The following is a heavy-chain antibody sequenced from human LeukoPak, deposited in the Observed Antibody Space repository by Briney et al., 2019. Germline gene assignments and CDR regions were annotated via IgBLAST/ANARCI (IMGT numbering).Heavy chain of an antibody. V-gene: IGHV3-15*01. J-gene: IGHJ4*02. Sequence: GGSLRLSCAASGFTSSDAWMTWVRQAPGKGLEWVGRIKSKAHGGTTDYAAPVKGRFTISRDDSKSTLYLQMNSLKTEDTAIYYCTTVPNYYESSAVDYWGQGTLVTVSS. D-gene: IGHD3-22*01. CDR1: GFTSSDAW. CDR3: TTVPNYYESSAVDY. CDR2: IKSKAHGGTT.